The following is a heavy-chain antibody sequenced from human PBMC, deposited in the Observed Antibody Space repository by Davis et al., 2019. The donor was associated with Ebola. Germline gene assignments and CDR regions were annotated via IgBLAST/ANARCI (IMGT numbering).Heavy chain of an antibody. CDR2: ISGSGGST. CDR3: AKDKNYDFWSGYPHDAFDI. CDR1: GFTFSSYA. Sequence: PGGSLRLSCAASGFTFSSYAVSWVRQAPGKGLEWVSAISGSGGSTYYADSVKGRFTISRDNSRNTLYLQMNSLRAEDTAIYYCAKDKNYDFWSGYPHDAFDIWGQGTMVTVSS. D-gene: IGHD3-3*01. J-gene: IGHJ3*02. V-gene: IGHV3-23*01.